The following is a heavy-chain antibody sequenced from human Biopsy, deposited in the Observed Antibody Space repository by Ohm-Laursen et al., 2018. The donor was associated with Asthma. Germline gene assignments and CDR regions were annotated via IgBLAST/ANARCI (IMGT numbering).Heavy chain of an antibody. CDR2: MYHSGSP. Sequence: TLSLTCTVSGGSITSSSYYCGWIRQPPGKGMEWIGSMYHSGSPYYHPSLKSRPTISVDTSKNQLSLKMSSVTAADTAVYFCVRHQYSSSWSTFDYWGQGTTVTVSS. CDR1: GGSITSSSYY. D-gene: IGHD3-22*01. CDR3: VRHQYSSSWSTFDY. V-gene: IGHV4-39*01. J-gene: IGHJ4*02.